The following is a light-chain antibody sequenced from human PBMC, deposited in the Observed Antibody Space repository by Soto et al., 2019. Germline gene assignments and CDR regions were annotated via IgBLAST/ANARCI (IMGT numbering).Light chain of an antibody. Sequence: QSVLTQPPSASGTPGQRVTISCSGSSSNIGSNYVYWYRQLPGTAPNVLIYRNDERPSGVPARFSGSKSGSSASLAISGRRAEEEADDYCSAWEDSRSGPVFGRGTQRTVL. CDR3: SAWEDSRSGPV. CDR1: SSNIGSNY. CDR2: RND. V-gene: IGLV1-47*01. J-gene: IGLJ3*02.